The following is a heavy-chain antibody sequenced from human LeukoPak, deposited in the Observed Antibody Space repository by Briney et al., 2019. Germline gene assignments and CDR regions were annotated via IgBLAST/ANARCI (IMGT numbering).Heavy chain of an antibody. CDR2: IWYDGSNK. Sequence: GGSLRLSCAASGFTFSSYGMHWVRQAPGKGLEWVAVIWYDGSNKYYADSVKGRFIISRDNSKNTLYLQMNSLRAEDTAVYYCARENAGIAVARTYYYYYGMDVWGKGTTVTVSS. CDR3: ARENAGIAVARTYYYYYGMDV. V-gene: IGHV3-33*01. CDR1: GFTFSSYG. J-gene: IGHJ6*04. D-gene: IGHD6-19*01.